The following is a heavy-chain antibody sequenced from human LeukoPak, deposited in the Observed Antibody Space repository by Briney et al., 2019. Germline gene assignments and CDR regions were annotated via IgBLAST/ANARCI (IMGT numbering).Heavy chain of an antibody. J-gene: IGHJ4*02. Sequence: KPSETLSLTCTVSGGSISSYYWSWIRQPPGKGLEWIGYIYYSGSTNYNPSLKSRVTISVDTSKNQFSLNLSSVTAADTAVYYCARAPTLYYFDYWGQGTLVTVSS. CDR1: GGSISSYY. CDR2: IYYSGST. CDR3: ARAPTLYYFDY. V-gene: IGHV4-59*01.